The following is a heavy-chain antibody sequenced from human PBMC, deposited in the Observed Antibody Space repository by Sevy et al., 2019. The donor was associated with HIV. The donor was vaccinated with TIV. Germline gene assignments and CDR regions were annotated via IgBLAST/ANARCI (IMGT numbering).Heavy chain of an antibody. Sequence: ASVKVSCKASGYTFTSYGISWVRQAPGQGLAWMGWISAYNGNTNYAQKLQGRVTMTTDTSTSTAYMELRSLRSDDTAVYYCARETTRRYYDSSGYFFDYWGQGTLVTVSS. D-gene: IGHD3-22*01. J-gene: IGHJ4*02. CDR2: ISAYNGNT. V-gene: IGHV1-18*01. CDR1: GYTFTSYG. CDR3: ARETTRRYYDSSGYFFDY.